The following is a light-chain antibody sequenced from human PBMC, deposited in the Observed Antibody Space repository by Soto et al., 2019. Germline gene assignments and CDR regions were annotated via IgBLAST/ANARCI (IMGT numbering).Light chain of an antibody. V-gene: IGKV1-5*03. J-gene: IGKJ1*01. CDR2: KAS. CDR1: QSISSW. CDR3: QQYNSYSQP. Sequence: DIPMTQSPSSLSASVGDRVTITCRASQSISSWLAWYQQKPGKAPKLLIYKASSLESGVPSRFSGSGSGTEFTLTISSLQPDDFATYYCQQYNSYSQPFGQGTKVEIK.